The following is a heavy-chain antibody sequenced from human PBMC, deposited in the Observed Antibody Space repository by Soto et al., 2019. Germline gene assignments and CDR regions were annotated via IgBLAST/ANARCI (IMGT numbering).Heavy chain of an antibody. D-gene: IGHD5-18*01. J-gene: IGHJ4*02. V-gene: IGHV3-13*01. CDR2: IGTAGDT. Sequence: ASLRLSCAASGFTFSSYDIHWVRQATVKGLEWVSAIGTAGDTYYPCSVKGRFTISRENAKNSLYLQMNSLRAGDTAVYYCARGQRRVDTRLYYSDYWGQGTLITVAS. CDR3: ARGQRRVDTRLYYSDY. CDR1: GFTFSSYD.